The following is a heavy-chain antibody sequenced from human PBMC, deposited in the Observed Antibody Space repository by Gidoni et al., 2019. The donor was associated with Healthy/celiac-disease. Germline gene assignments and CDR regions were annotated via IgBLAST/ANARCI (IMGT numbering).Heavy chain of an antibody. J-gene: IGHJ4*02. CDR3: ARVNQVGAIPLYFDY. CDR2: INHSGST. D-gene: IGHD1-26*01. V-gene: IGHV4-34*01. CDR1: GGSFSGYY. Sequence: QVQLQQWGAGLLKPSEPLSLTCAVYGGSFSGYYWSWIRQPPGKGLEWIGEINHSGSTNYNPSLKSRVTISVDTSKNQFSLKLSSVTAADTAVYYCARVNQVGAIPLYFDYWGQGTLVTVSS.